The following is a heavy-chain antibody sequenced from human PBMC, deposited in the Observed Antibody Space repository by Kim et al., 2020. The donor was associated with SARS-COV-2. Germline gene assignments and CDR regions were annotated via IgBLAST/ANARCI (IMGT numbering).Heavy chain of an antibody. CDR2: IDCGNGNT. D-gene: IGHD3-16*01. V-gene: IGHV1-3*01. J-gene: IGHJ4*02. CDR1: GYFFTRDS. Sequence: ASVKVSCKTSGYFFTRDSIHWVRQAPGQGLEWMGGIDCGNGNTIYSQKFQGRVTFTTDTSASSAYMELSILRSEDSAVYYCPGGFYFDYWGQGTLVTVSS. CDR3: PGGFYFDY.